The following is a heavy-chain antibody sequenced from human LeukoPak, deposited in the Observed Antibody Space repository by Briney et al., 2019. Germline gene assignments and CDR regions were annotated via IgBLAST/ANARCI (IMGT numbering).Heavy chain of an antibody. CDR3: ARHYSSGWSDC. J-gene: IGHJ5*01. CDR1: GGSFSSYS. Sequence: PSETLSLTCTVSGGSFSSYSWTWIRQPPGKGLEWIGANTNYNPSLKSRVTISVDTSKNQFSLKLNSVTAADTAVYYCARHYSSGWSDCWGQGTLATVSS. V-gene: IGHV4-59*08. CDR2: ANT. D-gene: IGHD6-19*01.